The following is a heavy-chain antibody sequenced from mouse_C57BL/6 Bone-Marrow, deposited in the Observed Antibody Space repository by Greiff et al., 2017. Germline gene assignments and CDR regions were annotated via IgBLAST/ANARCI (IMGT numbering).Heavy chain of an antibody. J-gene: IGHJ3*01. CDR1: GFNIKDDY. D-gene: IGHD2-3*01. V-gene: IGHV14-4*01. CDR3: TTGLLPWFAY. CDR2: IDPDNGDT. Sequence: VQLQQSGAELVRPGASVKLSCTASGFNIKDDYMHWVKQRPEQGLEWIGWIDPDNGDTEYASKFQGKATITADTSSNTAYLQLSSLTSEDTAVYYCTTGLLPWFAYWGQGTLVTVSA.